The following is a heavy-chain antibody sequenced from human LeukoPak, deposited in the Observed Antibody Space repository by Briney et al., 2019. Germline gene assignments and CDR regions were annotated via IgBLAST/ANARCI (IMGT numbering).Heavy chain of an antibody. J-gene: IGHJ4*02. CDR3: ARAPYGGYYYFDY. CDR1: GGPISSYY. D-gene: IGHD5-12*01. Sequence: SETLSLTCTVSGGPISSYYWSWLRQPPGKGLEWVGYIYYSGSTNYNPYLKSRVTISVDTSKNQYSLKLSSVTAADTAVYYCARAPYGGYYYFDYWGQGTLVTVSS. CDR2: IYYSGST. V-gene: IGHV4-59*01.